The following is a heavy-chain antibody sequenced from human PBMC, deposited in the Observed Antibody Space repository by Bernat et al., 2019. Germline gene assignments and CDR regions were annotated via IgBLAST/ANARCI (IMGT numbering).Heavy chain of an antibody. CDR1: GYTFTSYG. D-gene: IGHD3-10*01. CDR2: ISAYNGNT. V-gene: IGHV1-18*01. CDR3: ARDSQFITMVRGVIIIPSDY. Sequence: QVQLVQSGAEVKKPGAPVKVSCKASGYTFTSYGISWVRQAPGQGLEWMGWISAYNGNTNYAQKLQGRVTMTTDTSTSTAYMELRSLRSDDTAVYYCARDSQFITMVRGVIIIPSDYWGQGTLVTVSS. J-gene: IGHJ4*02.